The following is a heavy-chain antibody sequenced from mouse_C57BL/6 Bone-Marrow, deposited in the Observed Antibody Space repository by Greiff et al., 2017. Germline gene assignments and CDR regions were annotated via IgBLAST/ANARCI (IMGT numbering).Heavy chain of an antibody. CDR1: GYTFTGYD. V-gene: IGHV1-85*01. Sequence: QVQLQQSGPELVKPGASVTLSCKASGYTFTGYDINWVKQRPGQGLEWIGWIYPRDGSTEYNEKFKGKATLTVDTSSSTAYMERHSLTSEDAAVYCCARDYVSSYWYFEVWGTGTTVTVSS. D-gene: IGHD1-1*01. J-gene: IGHJ1*03. CDR3: ARDYVSSYWYFEV. CDR2: IYPRDGST.